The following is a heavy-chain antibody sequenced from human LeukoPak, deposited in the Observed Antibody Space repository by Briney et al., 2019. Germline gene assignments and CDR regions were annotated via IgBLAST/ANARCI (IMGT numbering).Heavy chain of an antibody. J-gene: IGHJ4*02. D-gene: IGHD2-15*01. CDR3: ASRPDQHLLYYFDY. Sequence: ASVKVSCKASGGTFSSYAISWVRQAPGQGLEWMGWINPNSGGTKYAQKFQGRVTMTSDASISTAYMELSSLRSDDTAVYYCASRPDQHLLYYFDYWGQGALVTVPS. V-gene: IGHV1-2*02. CDR2: INPNSGGT. CDR1: GGTFSSYA.